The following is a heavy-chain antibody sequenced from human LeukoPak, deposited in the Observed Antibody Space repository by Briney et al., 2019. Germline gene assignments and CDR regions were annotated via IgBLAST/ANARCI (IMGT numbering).Heavy chain of an antibody. CDR1: GYTFTGYY. V-gene: IGHV7-4-1*02. CDR3: ARDFGRRGDYFDY. J-gene: IGHJ4*02. CDR2: INTNTGNP. Sequence: ASVKVSCKASGYTFTGYYLHWVRQAPGQGLEWMGWINTNTGNPTYAQGFTGRFVFSLDTSVSTAYLQISSLKAEDTAVYYCARDFGRRGDYFDYWGQGTLVTVSS. D-gene: IGHD3-3*01.